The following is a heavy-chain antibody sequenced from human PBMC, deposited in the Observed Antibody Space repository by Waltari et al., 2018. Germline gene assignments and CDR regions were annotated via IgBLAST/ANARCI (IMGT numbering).Heavy chain of an antibody. CDR1: GFTFSSYW. Sequence: EVQLVESGGGLVQPGGSLRLSCAVSGFTFSSYWMHWCRQTAGEGLVWLARTNTDGSFTNYADSGEGRFTMSRDNAKDTVYLQMNSLRAEDTAIYYCVRGSLNPGFDYWGQGTLVTVSS. V-gene: IGHV3-74*01. CDR3: VRGSLNPGFDY. CDR2: TNTDGSFT. J-gene: IGHJ4*02.